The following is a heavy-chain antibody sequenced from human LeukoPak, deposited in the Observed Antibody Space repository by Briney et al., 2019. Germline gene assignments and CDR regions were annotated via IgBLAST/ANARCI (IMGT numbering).Heavy chain of an antibody. V-gene: IGHV3-53*01. CDR3: ARDLGDYRGDY. CDR1: GFTFSSNY. CDR2: IYSGGST. J-gene: IGHJ4*02. D-gene: IGHD5-12*01. Sequence: GGSLRLSCAASGFTFSSNYMSWVRQAPGKGLEWVSLIYSGGSTYYADSVKGRVTISRDNSKNTLYLQMNSLRAEDTAVYYCARDLGDYRGDYWGQGTLVTVSS.